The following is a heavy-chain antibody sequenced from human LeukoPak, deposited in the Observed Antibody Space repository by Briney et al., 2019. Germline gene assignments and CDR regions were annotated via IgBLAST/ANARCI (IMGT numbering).Heavy chain of an antibody. CDR2: INHSGST. CDR1: GGSFSGYY. V-gene: IGHV4-34*01. CDR3: ARVFGGYSYGLYYFDY. Sequence: TPSETLSLTCAVYGGSFSGYYWSWIRQPPGKGLEWIGEINHSGSTNYNPSLKSRVTISVDTSKNQFSLKLSSVTAADTAVYYCARVFGGYSYGLYYFDYWGQGTLVTVSS. J-gene: IGHJ4*02. D-gene: IGHD5-18*01.